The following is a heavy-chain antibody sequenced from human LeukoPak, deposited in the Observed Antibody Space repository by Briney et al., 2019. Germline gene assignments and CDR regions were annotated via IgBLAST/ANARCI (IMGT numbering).Heavy chain of an antibody. D-gene: IGHD3-9*01. Sequence: SETLSLTCTVSGGSISSYYWSWIRQPPGKGLEWIGYIYYSGSTNYNPSLKSRVTISVDTSKNQFSLKLSSVTAADTAVYYCARDGYDILTGYNWFDPWGQGTLVTVSS. CDR3: ARDGYDILTGYNWFDP. J-gene: IGHJ5*02. V-gene: IGHV4-59*01. CDR1: GGSISSYY. CDR2: IYYSGST.